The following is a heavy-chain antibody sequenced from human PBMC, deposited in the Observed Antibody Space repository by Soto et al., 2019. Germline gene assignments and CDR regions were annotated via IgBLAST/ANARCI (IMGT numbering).Heavy chain of an antibody. V-gene: IGHV4-31*03. CDR3: ARRTGTTPYYYYYMDV. J-gene: IGHJ6*03. Sequence: QVQLQESGPGLVKPSQTLSLTCTVSGGSISSGGYYWSWIRQHPGKGLEWIGYIYDSGSTYYNPSLKSRVTISVDTSKNQFSLKLSSVTAADTAVYYCARRTGTTPYYYYYMDVWGKGTTVTVSS. CDR2: IYDSGST. D-gene: IGHD1-7*01. CDR1: GGSISSGGYY.